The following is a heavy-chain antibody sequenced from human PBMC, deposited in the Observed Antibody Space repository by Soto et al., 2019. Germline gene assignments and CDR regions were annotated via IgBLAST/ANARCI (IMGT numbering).Heavy chain of an antibody. CDR1: GGSISSYY. D-gene: IGHD1-1*01. CDR2: IYYSGST. CDR3: ARGLATTEMDV. J-gene: IGHJ6*02. V-gene: IGHV4-59*01. Sequence: SETLSLTCTVSGGSISSYYWSWIRQPPGKGLEWIGYIYYSGSTNYNPSLKSRVTISVDTSKNQFSLKLTSVTAADTAVYYCARGLATTEMDVWGQGTTVTVSS.